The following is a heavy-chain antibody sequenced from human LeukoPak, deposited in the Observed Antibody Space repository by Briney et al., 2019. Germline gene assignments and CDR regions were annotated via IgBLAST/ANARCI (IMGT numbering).Heavy chain of an antibody. CDR2: IYYSGST. V-gene: IGHV4-59*01. Sequence: PSETLSLTCTVSGGSISSYYWSWIRQPPGKGLEWIGYIYYSGSTNYNPSLKSRVTISVDTSKNQFSLKLSSVTAADTAAYYCARGLGYCSSTSCLRGVYYYGMDVWGQGTTVTVSS. D-gene: IGHD2-2*01. CDR1: GGSISSYY. J-gene: IGHJ6*02. CDR3: ARGLGYCSSTSCLRGVYYYGMDV.